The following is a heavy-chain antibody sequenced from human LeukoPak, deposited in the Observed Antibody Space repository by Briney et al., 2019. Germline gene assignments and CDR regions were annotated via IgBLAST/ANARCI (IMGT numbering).Heavy chain of an antibody. J-gene: IGHJ4*02. D-gene: IGHD1-26*01. V-gene: IGHV1-69*06. CDR3: ARPLMGATFDY. CDR2: IIPIFGTA. Sequence: SVKVSCKASGGTFSSYAISWVRQAPEQGLEWMGGIIPIFGTANYAQKFQGRVTITADKSTSTAYMELRSLRSDDTTVYYCARPLMGATFDYWGQGTLVTVSS. CDR1: GGTFSSYA.